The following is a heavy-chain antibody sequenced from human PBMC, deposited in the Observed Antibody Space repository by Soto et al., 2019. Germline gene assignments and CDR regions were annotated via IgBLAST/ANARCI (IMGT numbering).Heavy chain of an antibody. V-gene: IGHV2-26*01. CDR2: IFSNDEK. D-gene: IGHD6-19*01. CDR1: GFSLSNGKVG. J-gene: IGHJ6*03. Sequence: HVTLKESGPVLVKPTETLTLTCTVSGFSLSNGKVGVSWIRQPPGKALEWLAHIFSNDEKSYRTSLKSRLTISEDTSNSQVVLTMTNVDPVDTATYYCARILFGRSVAGGYFYMDVWGKGNTVTVS. CDR3: ARILFGRSVAGGYFYMDV.